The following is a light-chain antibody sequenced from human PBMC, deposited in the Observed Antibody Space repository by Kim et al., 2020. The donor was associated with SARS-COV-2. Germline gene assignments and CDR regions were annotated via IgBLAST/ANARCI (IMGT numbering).Light chain of an antibody. CDR2: DNN. Sequence: QSVLTQPPSASGTPGQTVTISCSRSSSNIGSNTVTWYQHLPGTAPKLLIYDNNQRPSGVPDRFSGSKSGTSASLAISGLQSDDEANYYCAAWDDRLTGLYVFGTGTKVTVL. CDR3: AAWDDRLTGLYV. V-gene: IGLV1-44*01. J-gene: IGLJ1*01. CDR1: SSNIGSNT.